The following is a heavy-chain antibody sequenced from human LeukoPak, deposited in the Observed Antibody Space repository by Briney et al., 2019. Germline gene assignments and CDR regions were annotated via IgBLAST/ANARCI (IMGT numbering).Heavy chain of an antibody. D-gene: IGHD3-22*01. CDR1: GFTFSSYA. Sequence: GGSLRLSCAASGFTFSSYAMSWVRQAPGKGLEWVSAISGSGGSTYYAHSVKGRFTISRDNSKNTLYLQMNSRRAEDTAVYYCAKDVGWYYDSSGYHYMDVWGKGTTVTVSS. CDR3: AKDVGWYYDSSGYHYMDV. J-gene: IGHJ6*03. CDR2: ISGSGGST. V-gene: IGHV3-23*01.